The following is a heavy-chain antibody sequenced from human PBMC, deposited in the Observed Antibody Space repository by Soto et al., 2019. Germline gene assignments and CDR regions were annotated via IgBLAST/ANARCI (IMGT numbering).Heavy chain of an antibody. CDR1: GFTFSDYS. D-gene: IGHD3-3*01. J-gene: IGHJ4*02. V-gene: IGHV3-21*04. Sequence: PGGSLRLSCAGSGFTFSDYSMNWVRQPPGKRLEWVSSINSNSRAIFYADSAKGRFTISRDNAKNSLYLQMNSLRAEDTAEYYCVKGYDFWSGYSANFDCWGQGTLVTVSS. CDR2: INSNSRAI. CDR3: VKGYDFWSGYSANFDC.